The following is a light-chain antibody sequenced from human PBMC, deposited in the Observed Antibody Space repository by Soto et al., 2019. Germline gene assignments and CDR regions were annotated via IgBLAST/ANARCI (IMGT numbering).Light chain of an antibody. V-gene: IGKV1-8*01. CDR2: AAS. CDR1: QGISSY. CDR3: QQYYSYPLT. J-gene: IGKJ4*01. Sequence: AIRMTQSPSSLSASTGDRVTITCRASQGISSYLAWYQQKPVKAPKLLIYAASTLQSGVPSRFSGSGSGTDFTLTISCLQSEDFATYYCQQYYSYPLTFGGGTMV.